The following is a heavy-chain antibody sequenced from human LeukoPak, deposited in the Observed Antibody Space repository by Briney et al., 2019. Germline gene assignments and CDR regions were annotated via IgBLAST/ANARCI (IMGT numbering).Heavy chain of an antibody. Sequence: PGGSLRLSCAASGVTVNSHYMSWVRQAPGKGLEWVSIIYDGGTTSYEDSVKGRFTISRDNSNNILYLQMSSLRAEDTVVYYCATVAGGTYHFDLWGQGALVTVSS. CDR3: ATVAGGTYHFDL. CDR2: IYDGGTT. CDR1: GVTVNSHY. V-gene: IGHV3-53*01. J-gene: IGHJ4*02. D-gene: IGHD1-26*01.